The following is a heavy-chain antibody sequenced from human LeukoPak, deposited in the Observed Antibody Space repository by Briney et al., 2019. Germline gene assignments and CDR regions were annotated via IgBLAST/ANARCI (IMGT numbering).Heavy chain of an antibody. V-gene: IGHV4-61*02. D-gene: IGHD3-10*01. Sequence: SETLSLTCTVSGDSISSGGHYWSWIRQPAGKGLEWIGRIYTSGSTNNSPSLKSRITMSLDTSKSQFSLNLSSVTAADTAVYYCARGRYGSGYLDHWGQGTLVTVSS. CDR3: ARGRYGSGYLDH. CDR2: IYTSGST. J-gene: IGHJ4*02. CDR1: GDSISSGGHY.